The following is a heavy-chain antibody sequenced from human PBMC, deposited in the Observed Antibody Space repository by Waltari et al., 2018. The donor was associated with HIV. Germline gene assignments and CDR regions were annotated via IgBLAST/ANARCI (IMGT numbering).Heavy chain of an antibody. CDR1: GGTFNNYA. D-gene: IGHD3-9*01. CDR3: ARGVYYDILTGPIMGYIDY. J-gene: IGHJ4*02. CDR2: IIPIFNTR. V-gene: IGHV1-69*01. Sequence: QVQLVQSGSEVKKHGSSVKVSCKASGGTFNNYAFIWARQAPGQGLEWMGGIIPIFNTRNYAQKFQGRVTITADESTSTAYMELSSLRSEDTAVYYCARGVYYDILTGPIMGYIDYWGQGTLVTVSS.